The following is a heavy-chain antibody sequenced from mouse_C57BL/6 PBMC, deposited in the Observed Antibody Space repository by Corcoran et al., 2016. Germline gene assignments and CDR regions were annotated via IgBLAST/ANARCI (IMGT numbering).Heavy chain of an antibody. J-gene: IGHJ2*01. CDR1: GYTFTDYY. CDR3: ARFGILYYFDY. Sequence: EVQLQQSGPVLVKPGASVKMSCKASGYTFTDYYMNWVKQSHGKSLEWIGVINPYNGGTSYNQKFKGKATLTVDKSSSTAYMELNSLTSEDSAVYYCARFGILYYFDYWGQGTTLTVSS. CDR2: INPYNGGT. V-gene: IGHV1-19*01.